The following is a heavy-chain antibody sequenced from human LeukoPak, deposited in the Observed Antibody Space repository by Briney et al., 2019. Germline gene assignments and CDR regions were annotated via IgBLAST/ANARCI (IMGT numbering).Heavy chain of an antibody. Sequence: SETLSLTCTVSGGSISSRGYYWSWIRQPPGKGLEWIGYIYYSGSTNYNPSLKSRVTISVDTSKNQFSLKLSSVTAADTAVYYCASSSSSWYEFDAFDIWGQGTMVTVSS. J-gene: IGHJ3*02. CDR2: IYYSGST. V-gene: IGHV4-61*08. CDR3: ASSSSSWYEFDAFDI. CDR1: GGSISSRGYY. D-gene: IGHD6-13*01.